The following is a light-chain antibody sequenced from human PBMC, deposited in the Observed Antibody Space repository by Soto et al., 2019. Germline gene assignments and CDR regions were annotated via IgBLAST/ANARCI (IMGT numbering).Light chain of an antibody. CDR2: DVS. Sequence: QSVLTQPASVSGSPGQSITISCTGTSSDVGGYNYVSWYQQHPGKAPKLMIYDVSNRPSGVSNRFSGSKSGNTASLTISGLQAEDEAVYSCSSYTSSSPLYVCGTGTKVTVL. J-gene: IGLJ1*01. CDR1: SSDVGGYNY. CDR3: SSYTSSSPLYV. V-gene: IGLV2-14*01.